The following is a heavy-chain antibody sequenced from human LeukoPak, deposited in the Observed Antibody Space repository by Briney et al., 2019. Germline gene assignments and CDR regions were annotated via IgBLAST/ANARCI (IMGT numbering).Heavy chain of an antibody. V-gene: IGHV1-69*05. CDR2: IIPIFGTA. D-gene: IGHD3-9*01. J-gene: IGHJ4*02. Sequence: ASVKVSCKASGGTFSSYAISWVRQAPGRGLEWMVGIIPIFGTANYAQKFQGRVTITTDESTSTAYMELSSLRSEDTAVYYCARARDILTGYDQYYFDYWGQGTLVTVSS. CDR1: GGTFSSYA. CDR3: ARARDILTGYDQYYFDY.